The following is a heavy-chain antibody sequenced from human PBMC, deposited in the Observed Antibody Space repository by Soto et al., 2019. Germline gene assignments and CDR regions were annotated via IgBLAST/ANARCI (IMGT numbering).Heavy chain of an antibody. CDR1: GGSISSGDNY. D-gene: IGHD2-21*01. V-gene: IGHV4-30-4*01. CDR3: ARGPVVVVSAPYYFDY. J-gene: IGHJ4*02. CDR2: IYYSGST. Sequence: TLSLTCTVSGGSISSGDNYWSWIRQPPGKGLEWIGNIYYSGSTYYNPSLKSRVSISVDTSRDQFSLKLSSVTAADTAVYYCARGPVVVVSAPYYFDYWGQGTRVTVSS.